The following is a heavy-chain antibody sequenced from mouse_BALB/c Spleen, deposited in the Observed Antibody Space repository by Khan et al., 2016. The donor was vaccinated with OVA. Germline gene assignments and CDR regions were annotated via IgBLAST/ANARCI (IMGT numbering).Heavy chain of an antibody. CDR1: GFSLTTYG. Sequence: QIQLVQSGPGLVQPSQSLSITCTVSGFSLTTYGVHWVRQSPGKGLEWLGVIWRGGSKDYNAAFISRLSISKDNYKSQVFFKMHSLQANDTAIYYCARNDDYDEGLAYWGQGTLVTVSA. V-gene: IGHV2-2*02. CDR3: ARNDDYDEGLAY. J-gene: IGHJ3*01. CDR2: IWRGGSK. D-gene: IGHD2-4*01.